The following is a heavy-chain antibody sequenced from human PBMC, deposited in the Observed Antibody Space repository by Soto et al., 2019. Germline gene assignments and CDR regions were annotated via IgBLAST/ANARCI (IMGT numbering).Heavy chain of an antibody. J-gene: IGHJ4*02. V-gene: IGHV3-30*18. D-gene: IGHD6-19*01. Sequence: GGSLRLSCAASGFSFSSYGMHWVRQAPGKGLEWVAVISYDVTNKYYADSVKGRFTISRDNSKNTLYLQMNSLRAEDTAVYYCAKDLRIAVAGTDYFDSWGQGTLVTVSS. CDR2: ISYDVTNK. CDR1: GFSFSSYG. CDR3: AKDLRIAVAGTDYFDS.